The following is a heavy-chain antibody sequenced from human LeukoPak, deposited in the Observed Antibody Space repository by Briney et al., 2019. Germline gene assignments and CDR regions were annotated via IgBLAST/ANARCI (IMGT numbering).Heavy chain of an antibody. Sequence: PSETLSLTCTVSGGSISGYYWSWIRQPPGKGLEWIGEINHSGSTNYNPSLKSRVTMSVDTSKNQFSLKLNSVTAADTAVYYCARDYDVLTAYPPTQLFDPWGQGTLVTVSS. J-gene: IGHJ5*02. D-gene: IGHD3-9*01. CDR1: GGSISGYY. CDR2: INHSGST. V-gene: IGHV4-34*01. CDR3: ARDYDVLTAYPPTQLFDP.